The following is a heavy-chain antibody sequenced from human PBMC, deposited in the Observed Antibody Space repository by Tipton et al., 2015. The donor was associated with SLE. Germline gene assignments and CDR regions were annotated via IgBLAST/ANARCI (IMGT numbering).Heavy chain of an antibody. J-gene: IGHJ3*02. CDR2: INHSGST. CDR1: GGSFSGYY. D-gene: IGHD3-10*01. V-gene: IGHV4-34*01. Sequence: LRLSCAVYGGSFSGYYWNWIRQPPGKGLEWIGEINHSGSTNYNPSLKSRVTISVDTSKNQFSLKLSSVTAADTAVYYCARGAPITMAPDAFDIWGQGTMVTVSS. CDR3: ARGAPITMAPDAFDI.